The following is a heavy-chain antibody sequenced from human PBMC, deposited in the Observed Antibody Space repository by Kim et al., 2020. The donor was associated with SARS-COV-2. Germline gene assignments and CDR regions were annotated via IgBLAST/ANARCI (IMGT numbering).Heavy chain of an antibody. CDR3: ARGGGESYDY. CDR2: ST. Sequence: STYDNPALKSRVTISVDTSKNQFSLKLSSVTAADTAVYYCARGGGESYDYWGQGTLVTVSS. J-gene: IGHJ4*02. D-gene: IGHD3-10*01. V-gene: IGHV4-31*02.